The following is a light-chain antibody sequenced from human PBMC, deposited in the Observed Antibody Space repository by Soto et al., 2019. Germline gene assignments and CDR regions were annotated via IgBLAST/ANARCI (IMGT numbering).Light chain of an antibody. CDR2: DAS. J-gene: IGKJ4*01. CDR1: QSVSSY. V-gene: IGKV3-11*01. CDR3: QQRSNWPLT. Sequence: EILLTQSPATLSLSPGERATLSFRASQSVSSYLAWYQQKPGQAPRLLIYDASNRATGIPGRFSGSGSGTDFTLTISSLEPEDFAVYYCQQRSNWPLTFGGGTKVDIK.